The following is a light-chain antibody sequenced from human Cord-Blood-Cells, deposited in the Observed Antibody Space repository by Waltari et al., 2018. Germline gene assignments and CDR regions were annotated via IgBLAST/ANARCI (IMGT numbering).Light chain of an antibody. Sequence: DIVMTQSPLSLPVTPGAPASSSCRSSQSLLHSNGYSSLDWYLQKPGQSPQLLIYLGSNRGSGVSDRFSGSGSGADFTLKISRVEAEDVGVYYCMQALQTPYTFGQETKLEIK. CDR3: MQALQTPYT. CDR2: LGS. J-gene: IGKJ2*01. V-gene: IGKV2-28*01. CDR1: QSLLHSNGYSS.